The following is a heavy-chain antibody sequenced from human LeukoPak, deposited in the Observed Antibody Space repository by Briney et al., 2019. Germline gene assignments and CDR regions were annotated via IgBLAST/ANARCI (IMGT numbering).Heavy chain of an antibody. D-gene: IGHD3-10*01. V-gene: IGHV4-4*02. CDR3: ARTYYYGSGSPYNWFDP. CDR1: GGSISSSNG. J-gene: IGHJ5*02. CDR2: IYHSGSN. Sequence: PSETLSLTCAVSGGSISSSNGWSWVRQPPGKGLEWIEEIYHSGSNNYNQSLKRRVTKSVDKCKNQFSLKLISVTDADTAVYYCARTYYYGSGSPYNWFDPWGQGTLVTVSS.